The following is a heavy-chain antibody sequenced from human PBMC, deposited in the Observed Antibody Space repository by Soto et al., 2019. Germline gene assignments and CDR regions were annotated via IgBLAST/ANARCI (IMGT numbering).Heavy chain of an antibody. CDR2: ISATGGGT. D-gene: IGHD3-16*01. CDR3: AKDRRAGGNSAFYFDF. Sequence: GGSLRLSCAASGFKFSNYAMSWVRQAPGKGLEWVSLISATGGGTYYADSVKGRFTISRDNSHNTLYLQVHSLTAEDTAVYYCAKDRRAGGNSAFYFDFWGRGAQVTVSS. J-gene: IGHJ4*02. CDR1: GFKFSNYA. V-gene: IGHV3-23*01.